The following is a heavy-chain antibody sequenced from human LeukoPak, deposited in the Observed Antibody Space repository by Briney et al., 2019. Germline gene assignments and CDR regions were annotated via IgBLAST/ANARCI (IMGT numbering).Heavy chain of an antibody. V-gene: IGHV4-4*07. CDR1: GGSISSYY. CDR3: ARDSGFVVPAAIRYYYYGMDV. CDR2: IYTSGST. J-gene: IGHJ6*02. Sequence: SETLSLTCTVSGGSISSYYWSWIRQPAGKGLEWIGRIYTSGSTNYNPSLKSRVTISVDTSKNQFSLKLSSVTAADTAVYYCARDSGFVVPAAIRYYYYGMDVWGQGTTVTVSS. D-gene: IGHD2-2*01.